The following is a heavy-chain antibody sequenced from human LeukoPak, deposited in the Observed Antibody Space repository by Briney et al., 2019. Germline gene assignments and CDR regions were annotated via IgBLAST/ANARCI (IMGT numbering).Heavy chain of an antibody. Sequence: PGASLRLSCEASGFTFSKFWMTWVRQTPEERLEWVASINQDGSENYFVDSLKGRFTISRDNAKNSLYLQMSSLRAEDTALYYCARGSVVVVINDAFDMWGQGTMVTVSA. CDR3: ARGSVVVVINDAFDM. CDR2: INQDGSEN. V-gene: IGHV3-7*01. CDR1: GFTFSKFW. J-gene: IGHJ3*02. D-gene: IGHD3-22*01.